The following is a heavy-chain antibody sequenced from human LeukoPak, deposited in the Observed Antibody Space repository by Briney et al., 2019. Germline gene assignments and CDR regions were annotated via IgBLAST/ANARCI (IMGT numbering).Heavy chain of an antibody. V-gene: IGHV4-59*01. CDR2: IYYSGST. CDR3: ARLTGYVMEDYFDY. CDR1: GGSISSYY. Sequence: PSESLSLTCTVSGGSISSYYWSWVRQPPGKGVEWIGYIYYSGSTNYNPPLKSRVTISVDTSKNQFSLRLSSVTAADTAVYYCARLTGYVMEDYFDYWGQGTLVTVSS. D-gene: IGHD3-9*01. J-gene: IGHJ4*02.